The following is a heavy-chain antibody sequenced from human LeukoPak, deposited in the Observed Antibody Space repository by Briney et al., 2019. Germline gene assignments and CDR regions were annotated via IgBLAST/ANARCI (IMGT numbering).Heavy chain of an antibody. D-gene: IGHD4-17*01. CDR1: GFTFDDYG. CDR3: ARVEYGDYRPDYYYYYMDV. V-gene: IGHV3-20*04. CDR2: INWNGGST. Sequence: PGGSLRLSCAASGFTFDDYGMSWVRQAPGKGLEWVSGINWNGGSTGYADSVKGRFTISRDNAKNSLYLQMNSLRAEDTALYYCARVEYGDYRPDYYYYYMDVWGKATTVTVSS. J-gene: IGHJ6*03.